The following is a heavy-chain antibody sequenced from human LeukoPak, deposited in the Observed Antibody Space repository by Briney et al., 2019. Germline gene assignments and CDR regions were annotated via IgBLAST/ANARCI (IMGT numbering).Heavy chain of an antibody. V-gene: IGHV4-39*07. CDR2: ILFRGAT. CDR1: GDSISSYSYY. CDR3: ARESGDTRTVNSFDF. D-gene: IGHD2-21*01. Sequence: SETLSLTCTVSGDSISSYSYYWAWIRQPPGKGFEWIGSILFRGATYHNPSLKPRIIMSVDTSQNHFSLKLNSVTAADTAVYFCARESGDTRTVNSFDFWGRGTLITVSS. J-gene: IGHJ4*01.